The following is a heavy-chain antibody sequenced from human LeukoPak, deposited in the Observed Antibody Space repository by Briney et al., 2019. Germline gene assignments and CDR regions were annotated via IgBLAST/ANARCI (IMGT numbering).Heavy chain of an antibody. CDR1: GGSISNYY. J-gene: IGHJ4*02. CDR2: IYYSGST. CDR3: ARVQAYGGKGYFDY. V-gene: IGHV4-59*01. D-gene: IGHD4-23*01. Sequence: PSETLSLTCTVSGGSISNYYWSWIRQPPGKGLEWIGYIYYSGSTNYNPSLKSRVTISVDTSKNQFSLKLSSVTAADTAVYYCARVQAYGGKGYFDYWGQGTLVTVSS.